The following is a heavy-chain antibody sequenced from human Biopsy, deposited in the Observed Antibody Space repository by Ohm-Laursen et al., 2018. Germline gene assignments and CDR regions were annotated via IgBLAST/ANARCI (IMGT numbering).Heavy chain of an antibody. CDR1: GDSISSYY. D-gene: IGHD3-22*01. CDR3: ARDRGYYSDRTVPGYFDL. V-gene: IGHV4-59*01. Sequence: TLSLTCTVSGDSISSYYWSWIRQPPGKGLQWIGYVYYTGSTDYNPSLQSRVTISVDTSKNHFSLKLRSVTPADTAIYYCARDRGYYSDRTVPGYFDLWGRGTLVTVSS. J-gene: IGHJ2*01. CDR2: VYYTGST.